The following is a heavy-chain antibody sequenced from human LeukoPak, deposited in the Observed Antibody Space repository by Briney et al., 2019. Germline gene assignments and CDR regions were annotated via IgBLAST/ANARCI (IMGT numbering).Heavy chain of an antibody. CDR2: INSDGSST. CDR3: AKSSHRYCSSTSCYATLDY. Sequence: PGGSLRLSCAASGFTFSSYWMHWVRQAPGKGLVWVSRINSDGSSTSYADSVKGRFTISRDNAKNTLYLQMNSLRAEDTAVYYCAKSSHRYCSSTSCYATLDYWGQGTLVTVSS. J-gene: IGHJ4*02. D-gene: IGHD2-2*01. CDR1: GFTFSSYW. V-gene: IGHV3-74*01.